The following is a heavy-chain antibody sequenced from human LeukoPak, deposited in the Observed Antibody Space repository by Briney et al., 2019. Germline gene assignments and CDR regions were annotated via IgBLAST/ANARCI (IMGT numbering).Heavy chain of an antibody. CDR1: GFTFSTYW. J-gene: IGHJ4*02. D-gene: IGHD2-2*01. CDR3: ARVRCSSNSCFPDY. CDR2: IKQDGSDK. V-gene: IGHV3-7*01. Sequence: AGGSLRLSCAASGFTFSTYWMSWVRQAPGKGLEWVANIKQDGSDKYYVDSVKGRFTISRDNAKNSLFLQMNSLRAGDTAVYYCARVRCSSNSCFPDYWGQGTLVTVSS.